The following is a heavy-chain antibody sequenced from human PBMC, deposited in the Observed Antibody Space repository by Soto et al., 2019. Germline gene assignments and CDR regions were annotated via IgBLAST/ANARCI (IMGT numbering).Heavy chain of an antibody. CDR3: ARETSLTVEVAATNYYYGMDI. Sequence: ASVKVSCKASGYTFTGYYMHWVRQAPGQGPEWMGWINPNNGSTSYAQKLQGRVTMTRDTSTSTAYMELSSLRSEDTAVYYCARETSLTVEVAATNYYYGMDIWGQRTTITLS. V-gene: IGHV1-2*02. J-gene: IGHJ6*02. CDR2: INPNNGST. CDR1: GYTFTGYY. D-gene: IGHD2-15*01.